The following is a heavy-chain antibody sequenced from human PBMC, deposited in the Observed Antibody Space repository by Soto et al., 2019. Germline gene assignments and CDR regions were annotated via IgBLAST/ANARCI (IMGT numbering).Heavy chain of an antibody. V-gene: IGHV4-59*01. Sequence: SQTLSLTCTVSGGSISSYYWSWIRQPPGKGLEWIGYIYYSGSTNYNPSLKSRVTISVDTSKNQFSLKLSSVTAADTAVYYCASNGIAAAGSYFDYWGQGTLVTVSS. J-gene: IGHJ4*02. CDR1: GGSISSYY. D-gene: IGHD6-13*01. CDR2: IYYSGST. CDR3: ASNGIAAAGSYFDY.